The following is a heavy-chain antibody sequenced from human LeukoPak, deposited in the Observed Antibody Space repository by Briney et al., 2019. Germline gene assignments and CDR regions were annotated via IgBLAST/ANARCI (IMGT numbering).Heavy chain of an antibody. J-gene: IGHJ4*02. V-gene: IGHV4-59*08. Sequence: SETLSLTCAVYGGSFSGYYWSWIRQPPGKGLEWIGYIYYSGSTNYNPSLKSRITISVDTSKNQFSLKLGSVTAADTAVYYCARMGAAAGVPLDYWGQGTLVTVSS. D-gene: IGHD6-13*01. CDR2: IYYSGST. CDR1: GGSFSGYY. CDR3: ARMGAAAGVPLDY.